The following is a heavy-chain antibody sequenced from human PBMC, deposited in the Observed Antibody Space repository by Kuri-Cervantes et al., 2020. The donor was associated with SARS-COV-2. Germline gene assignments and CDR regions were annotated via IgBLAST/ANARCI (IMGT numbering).Heavy chain of an antibody. Sequence: SVKVSCKASGGTFSSYTISWVRQAPGQGLEWMGGIIPIFGTTNYAQKFQGRVTIIADKSTSTAYMELSSLRSDDTAVYYCARDGQWLVLLDYYYYGMDVWGQGTTVTVSS. D-gene: IGHD6-19*01. CDR3: ARDGQWLVLLDYYYYGMDV. J-gene: IGHJ6*02. CDR2: IIPIFGTT. CDR1: GGTFSSYT. V-gene: IGHV1-69*06.